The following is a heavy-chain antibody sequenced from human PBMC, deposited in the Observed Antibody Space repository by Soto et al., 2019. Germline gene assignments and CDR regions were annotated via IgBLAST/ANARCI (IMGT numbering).Heavy chain of an antibody. CDR3: ARALRGAYAMDA. J-gene: IGHJ6*02. D-gene: IGHD2-21*01. CDR2: IKGDGSNT. V-gene: IGHV3-74*01. CDR1: GFTFSDHW. Sequence: EVQLVESGGGLVQPGGSLRLSCAASGFTFSDHWIHWVCQGPGEGLVWVSRIKGDGSNTNYADSVKGRFTISRDNAKNTVYQQILWLRVEDTAMNYYARALRGAYAMDAWAQGTTVTGS.